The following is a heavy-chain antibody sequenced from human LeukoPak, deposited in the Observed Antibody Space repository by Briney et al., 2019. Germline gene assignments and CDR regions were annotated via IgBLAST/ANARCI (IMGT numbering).Heavy chain of an antibody. D-gene: IGHD2-2*01. Sequence: SVKVSCKASGGTFSSYAISWVRQAPGQGLEWMGGIIPIFGTANYAQKFQGRVTITADESTSTAYMELSSLRSEDTAVYYCASTRYQLLNNYYYYYGMDVWGQGTTVTVSS. CDR2: IIPIFGTA. V-gene: IGHV1-69*13. CDR3: ASTRYQLLNNYYYYYGMDV. CDR1: GGTFSSYA. J-gene: IGHJ6*02.